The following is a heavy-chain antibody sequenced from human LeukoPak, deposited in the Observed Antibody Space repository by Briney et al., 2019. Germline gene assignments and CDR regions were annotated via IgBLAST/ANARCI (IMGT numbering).Heavy chain of an antibody. Sequence: SETLSLTCTVSGGSISRSGYYWGWIRQPPGKGLEWIGSIYNTGSAYYNPSLKSRVTISGDTSKNQFSLKLSSVTAADTAVYYCAAGGERTSFKWLQPTDWGQGTLVTVSS. J-gene: IGHJ4*02. CDR2: IYNTGSA. CDR1: GGSISRSGYY. D-gene: IGHD5-24*01. CDR3: AAGGERTSFKWLQPTD. V-gene: IGHV4-39*07.